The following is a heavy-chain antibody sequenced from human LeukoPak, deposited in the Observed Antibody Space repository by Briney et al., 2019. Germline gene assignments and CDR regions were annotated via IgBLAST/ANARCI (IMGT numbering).Heavy chain of an antibody. D-gene: IGHD6-19*01. CDR3: ASETSSGWTQSVHY. Sequence: SQTLSLTCTVSGGSISSGDYYWSSIRQPPGEGLGWSGYIYFSGSTYHNPSLKSRVTISVATSTTQFSLKLSSVTAADTAVYYCASETSSGWTQSVHYWGQGTLVTVSS. V-gene: IGHV4-30-4*08. J-gene: IGHJ4*02. CDR2: IYFSGST. CDR1: GGSISSGDYY.